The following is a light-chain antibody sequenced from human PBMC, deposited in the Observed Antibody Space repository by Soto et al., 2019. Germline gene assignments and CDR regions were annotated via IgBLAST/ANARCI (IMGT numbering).Light chain of an antibody. CDR2: DAF. J-gene: IGKJ4*01. Sequence: DIQMTQSPSSLSASVGDRVTITCQASHDIINYLNWFQQKPGEAPKLMIFDAFKLETGVPSRFSGSGSGTDFTLTISSLQPEDTATYYCQQFDNLSVTFGGGTKVEIK. CDR3: QQFDNLSVT. CDR1: HDIINY. V-gene: IGKV1-33*01.